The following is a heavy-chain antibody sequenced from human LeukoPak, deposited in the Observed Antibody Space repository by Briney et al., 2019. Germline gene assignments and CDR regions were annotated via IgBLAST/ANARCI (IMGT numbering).Heavy chain of an antibody. CDR2: INWSGVSI. V-gene: IGHV3-20*04. Sequence: PGGSLRLSCAASGFTFDDFGMSWVRQAPGKGLEWVSGINWSGVSIDYADSVKGRFSISRDNAKNSLYLQMNSLGADDTALYYCMRDHRDRSGYYSNNDCWGQGTLVTVSS. D-gene: IGHD3-22*01. CDR1: GFTFDDFG. CDR3: MRDHRDRSGYYSNNDC. J-gene: IGHJ4*02.